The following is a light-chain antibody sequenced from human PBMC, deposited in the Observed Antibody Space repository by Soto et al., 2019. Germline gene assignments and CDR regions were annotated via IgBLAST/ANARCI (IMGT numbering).Light chain of an antibody. V-gene: IGKV1-39*01. Sequence: EIQMTQSPSSLAASVGDKVAITCLASQSISSYLNWYQQKPGKAPKLLIYAASSLQSGVPSRFSGSGSGTDFTLTISSLQSEDFATYYCQQSYSSPPTFGQGTKVDIK. CDR2: AAS. CDR3: QQSYSSPPT. J-gene: IGKJ1*01. CDR1: QSISSY.